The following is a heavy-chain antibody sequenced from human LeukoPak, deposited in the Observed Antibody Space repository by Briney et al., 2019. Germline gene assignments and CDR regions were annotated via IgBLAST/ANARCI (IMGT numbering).Heavy chain of an antibody. CDR1: GFTVSTNS. V-gene: IGHV3-66*04. CDR3: ARRGYGDYAPFDY. Sequence: GGSLRLSCTVSGFTVSTNSMTWVRQAPGKGLEWLSLIYNGGTTYYADSVKGRLSISRDNSKNILYLQMNSLRAEDTAVYYCARRGYGDYAPFDYWGQGALVTVSS. D-gene: IGHD4-17*01. J-gene: IGHJ4*02. CDR2: IYNGGTT.